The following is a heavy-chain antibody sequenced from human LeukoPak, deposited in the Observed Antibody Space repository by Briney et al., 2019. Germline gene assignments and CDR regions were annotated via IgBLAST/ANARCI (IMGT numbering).Heavy chain of an antibody. CDR3: VQTTGWPGFDY. Sequence: SETLSLICTTSGVSISRFYRSWVRQPPGKGLEWIGNIYNGVPTFFNPSLKSRVTILVDASKRQFSLQLASVTAADTAVYYCVQTTGWPGFDYWGQGILVTVSS. V-gene: IGHV4-4*09. D-gene: IGHD6-19*01. CDR1: GVSISRFY. J-gene: IGHJ4*02. CDR2: IYNGVPT.